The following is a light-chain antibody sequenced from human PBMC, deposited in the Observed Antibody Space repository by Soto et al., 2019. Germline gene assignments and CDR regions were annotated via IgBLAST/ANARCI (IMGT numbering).Light chain of an antibody. CDR1: QTISNW. V-gene: IGKV1-5*03. CDR2: EAS. Sequence: DIQMTQSPSTLSASVGDRVAITCRASQTISNWLAWYQQRPGKAPKLLIYEASTLETGVPPRFSGSASGTEFTLTISSLQADAYATYYCQQYTGTFGQGTKVEI. CDR3: QQYTGT. J-gene: IGKJ1*01.